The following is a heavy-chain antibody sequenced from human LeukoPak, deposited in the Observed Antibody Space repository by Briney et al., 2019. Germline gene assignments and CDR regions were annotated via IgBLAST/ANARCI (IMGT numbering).Heavy chain of an antibody. Sequence: GGSLRLSCAVSGITLSNYGMSWVRQAPAQGQELVAGSSDSGGRTNYADSVKGRFTISRDNPKNTLYLPMNSLRAEDTAVYFCAKRGVVIRVILVGFHKEAYYFDSWGQGALVTVSS. CDR3: AKRGVVIRVILVGFHKEAYYFDS. J-gene: IGHJ4*02. D-gene: IGHD3-22*01. CDR2: SSDSGGRT. V-gene: IGHV3-23*01. CDR1: GITLSNYG.